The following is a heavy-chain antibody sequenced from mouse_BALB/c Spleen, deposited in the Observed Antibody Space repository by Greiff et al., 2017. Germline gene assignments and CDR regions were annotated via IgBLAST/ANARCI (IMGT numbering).Heavy chain of an antibody. CDR1: GYTFTSYD. J-gene: IGHJ2*01. Sequence: QVQLQQSGAELARPGASVKLSCKASGYTFTSYDINWVKQRPGQGLEWIGWIYPGDGSTKYNEKFKGKATLTADKSSSTAYMQLSSLTSENSAVYFCARGGLRSFDYWGQGTTLTVSS. V-gene: IGHV1S56*01. D-gene: IGHD2-4*01. CDR3: ARGGLRSFDY. CDR2: IYPGDGST.